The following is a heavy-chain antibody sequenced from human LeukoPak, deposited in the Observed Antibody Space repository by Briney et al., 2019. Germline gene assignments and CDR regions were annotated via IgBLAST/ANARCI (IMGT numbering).Heavy chain of an antibody. V-gene: IGHV1-2*02. CDR1: GYTFIDYY. CDR3: AVGRRTDFDY. CDR2: INPNSGGT. Sequence: ASVKVSCKASGYTFIDYYIHWVRQAPGQGLEWMGWINPNSGGTNYAQNFQGRVTMTRDTYITTAYMDLSRLRLDDTAVYYCAVGRRTDFDYWGQGTLVTVSS. J-gene: IGHJ4*02. D-gene: IGHD1-26*01.